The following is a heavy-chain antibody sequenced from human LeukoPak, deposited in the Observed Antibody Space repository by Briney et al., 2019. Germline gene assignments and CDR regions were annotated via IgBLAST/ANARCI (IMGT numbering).Heavy chain of an antibody. J-gene: IGHJ4*02. CDR3: ARGFVVVVTIFDY. CDR2: IKQDGSEK. D-gene: IGHD3-22*01. Sequence: GGSLRLSCAASGFTFSNYAMSWVRQAPGKGLEWVANIKQDGSEKYYVDSVKGRFTISRDNAKNSLYLQMNSLRAEDTAVYYCARGFVVVVTIFDYWGQGTLVTVSS. CDR1: GFTFSNYA. V-gene: IGHV3-7*01.